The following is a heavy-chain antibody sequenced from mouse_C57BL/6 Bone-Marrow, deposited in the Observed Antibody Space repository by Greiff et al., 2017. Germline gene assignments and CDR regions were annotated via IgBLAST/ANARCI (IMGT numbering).Heavy chain of an antibody. D-gene: IGHD1-1*01. CDR3: AREVITTVVAPYWYFDV. J-gene: IGHJ1*03. CDR1: GYTFTGYW. CDR2: ILPGSGST. V-gene: IGHV1-9*01. Sequence: QVQLKQSGAELMKPGASVKLSCKATGYTFTGYWIEWVKQRPGHGLEWIGEILPGSGSTNYNEKFKGKATFTADTSSNTAYMQLSSLTTEDAAIYYCAREVITTVVAPYWYFDVWGTGTTVTVSS.